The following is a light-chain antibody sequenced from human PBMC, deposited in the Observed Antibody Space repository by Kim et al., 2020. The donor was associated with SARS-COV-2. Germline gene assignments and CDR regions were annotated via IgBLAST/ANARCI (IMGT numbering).Light chain of an antibody. CDR1: GGDVGSDEF. Sequence: SIPIACTGAGGDVGSDEFVSWYQQLPGKAPKLMIYDVTRGPSGISDRFSGSKSGHTASLTISGLQSEDEADYYCSSYTTSSTSVFGGGTQLTVL. CDR3: SSYTTSSTSV. V-gene: IGLV2-14*04. J-gene: IGLJ2*01. CDR2: DVT.